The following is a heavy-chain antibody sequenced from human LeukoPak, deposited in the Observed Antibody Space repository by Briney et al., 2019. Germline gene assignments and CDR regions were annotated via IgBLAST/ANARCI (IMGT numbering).Heavy chain of an antibody. CDR1: GYTFTSYY. V-gene: IGHV1-46*01. CDR2: INPSGGST. Sequence: GASVKVSCKASGYTFTSYYMHWVRQAPGQGLEWMGIINPSGGSTSYAQKFQGRVTMTTDTSTSTAYMELRSLRSDDTAVYYCARDLNDILTGYYNWFDPWGQGTLVTVSS. CDR3: ARDLNDILTGYYNWFDP. D-gene: IGHD3-9*01. J-gene: IGHJ5*02.